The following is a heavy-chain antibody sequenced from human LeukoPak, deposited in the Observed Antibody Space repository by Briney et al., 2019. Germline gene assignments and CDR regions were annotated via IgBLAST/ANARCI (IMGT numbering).Heavy chain of an antibody. CDR1: GFTFSSYG. CDR3: AKDIGTGSYYHFDH. J-gene: IGHJ4*02. V-gene: IGHV3-30*18. Sequence: SGGSLRLSCAASGFTFSSYGMRWVRQAPGEGLEWVAVISYYGNNKYYADPVKGRFTISRDNSKNTLYLQTNSLSAEDSALYYCAKDIGTGSYYHFDHWGQGTLVTVSS. CDR2: ISYYGNNK. D-gene: IGHD1-26*01.